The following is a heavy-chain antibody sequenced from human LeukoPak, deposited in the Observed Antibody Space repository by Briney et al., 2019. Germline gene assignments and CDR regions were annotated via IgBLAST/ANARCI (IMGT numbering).Heavy chain of an antibody. V-gene: IGHV1-69*05. CDR1: GGTFSSYA. D-gene: IGHD1-26*01. Sequence: SVKVSCKASGGTFSSYAISWVRQAPGQGLEWMGGIIPIFGTANYAQKFQGRVTITTDESTSTAYVELSSLRSEDTAVYYCARDMSATANWFDPWGQGTLVTVSS. CDR2: IIPIFGTA. CDR3: ARDMSATANWFDP. J-gene: IGHJ5*02.